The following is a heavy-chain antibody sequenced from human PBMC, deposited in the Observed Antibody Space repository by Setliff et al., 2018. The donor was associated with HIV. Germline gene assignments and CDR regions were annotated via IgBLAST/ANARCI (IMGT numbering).Heavy chain of an antibody. Sequence: GGSLRLSCAASGFTFSGSAVHWVRQASGRGLEWVGRIRNKGNSYATTYAASVKGRFTISRDNSKSTVYLQMNSLRTEDTAVYFCAVSPDGDCATTECANWFDPWGQGTQVTVSS. CDR1: GFTFSGSA. J-gene: IGHJ5*02. CDR2: IRNKGNSYAT. V-gene: IGHV3-73*01. D-gene: IGHD4-17*01. CDR3: AVSPDGDCATTECANWFDP.